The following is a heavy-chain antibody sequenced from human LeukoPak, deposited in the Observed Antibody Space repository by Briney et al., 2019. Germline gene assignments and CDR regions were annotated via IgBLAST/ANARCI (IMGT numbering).Heavy chain of an antibody. CDR3: ARRNHYFYYMDV. Sequence: SETLSLTCTVSGGSISSYYWTWIRQSPVKGLEWIGYIFPSGSAFYNPSLESRVTISLDTSENQFSLTLSSVSAADTAVYYCARRNHYFYYMDVWGKGTTVTVSS. J-gene: IGHJ6*03. CDR2: IFPSGSA. CDR1: GGSISSYY. V-gene: IGHV4-4*09.